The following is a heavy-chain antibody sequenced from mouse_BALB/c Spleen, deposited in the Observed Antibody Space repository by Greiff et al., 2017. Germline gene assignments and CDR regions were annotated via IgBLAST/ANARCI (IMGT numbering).Heavy chain of an antibody. CDR1: GFTFTDYY. J-gene: IGHJ3*01. Sequence: EVQGVESGGGLVQPGGSLRLSCATSGFTFTDYYMSWVRQPPGKALEWLGFIRNKANGYTTEYSASVKGRFTISRDNSQSILYLQMNTLRAEDSATYYCARVYEGFAYWGQGTLVTVSA. V-gene: IGHV7-3*02. CDR3: ARVYEGFAY. D-gene: IGHD2-3*01. CDR2: IRNKANGYTT.